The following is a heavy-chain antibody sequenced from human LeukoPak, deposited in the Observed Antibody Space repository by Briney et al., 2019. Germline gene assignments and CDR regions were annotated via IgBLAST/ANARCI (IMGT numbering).Heavy chain of an antibody. CDR3: ARLSLTGVGGRGWFDF. CDR2: VSDNEIP. J-gene: IGHJ5*01. Sequence: SETLSLTCIISGDSITNSGWSWAGVRQPPGKELEWIGTKPYDENVSDNEIPSYNPSLKSRVTISADTSKNQLSLKVNSVTAADTAAYYCARLSLTGVGGRGWFDFWGQGTLVIVSS. CDR1: GDSITNSGWS. D-gene: IGHD1-20*01. V-gene: IGHV4-39*01.